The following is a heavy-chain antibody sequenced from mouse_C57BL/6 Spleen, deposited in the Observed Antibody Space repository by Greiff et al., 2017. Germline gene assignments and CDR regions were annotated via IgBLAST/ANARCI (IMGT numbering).Heavy chain of an antibody. Sequence: VQLQQSGPVLVKPGASVKMSCKASGYTFTDYYMNWVKQSHGKSLEWIGVINPYNGGTSYNQKFKGKATLTVDKSSSTAYMELNSLTSEDSAVYYCARSVVTTGFAYWGQGTLVTVSA. V-gene: IGHV1-19*01. J-gene: IGHJ3*01. CDR2: INPYNGGT. D-gene: IGHD2-2*01. CDR1: GYTFTDYY. CDR3: ARSVVTTGFAY.